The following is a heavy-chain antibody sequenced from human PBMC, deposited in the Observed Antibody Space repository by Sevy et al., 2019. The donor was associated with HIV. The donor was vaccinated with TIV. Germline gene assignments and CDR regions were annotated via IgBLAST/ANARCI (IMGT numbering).Heavy chain of an antibody. CDR2: ISYDGSNK. V-gene: IGHV3-30*04. CDR1: GFTFSSYA. J-gene: IGHJ4*02. Sequence: GGSPRLSCAASGFTFSSYAMHWVRQAPGKGLEWVAVISYDGSNKYYADSVKGRFTISRDNSKNTLYLQMNSLRAEDTAVYYCARDRRITMIVVVTETIDYWGQGTLVTVSS. D-gene: IGHD3-22*01. CDR3: ARDRRITMIVVVTETIDY.